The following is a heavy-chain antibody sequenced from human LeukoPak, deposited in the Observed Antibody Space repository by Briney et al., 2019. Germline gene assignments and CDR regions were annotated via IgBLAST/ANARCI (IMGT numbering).Heavy chain of an antibody. V-gene: IGHV1-18*01. Sequence: GASVKVSCKASGYTFTSYGISWVRQAPGQGLEWMGWISAYNGNTNYAQKLQGRVTMTADTSTSTAYMELRSLRSEDTAVYYCARSPQYYYDSSGHLFDYWGQGTLVTVSS. CDR3: ARSPQYYYDSSGHLFDY. CDR2: ISAYNGNT. J-gene: IGHJ4*02. CDR1: GYTFTSYG. D-gene: IGHD3-22*01.